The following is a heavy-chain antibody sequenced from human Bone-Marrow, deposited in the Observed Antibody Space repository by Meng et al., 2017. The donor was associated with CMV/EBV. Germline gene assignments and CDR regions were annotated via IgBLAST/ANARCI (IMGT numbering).Heavy chain of an antibody. CDR1: GFTFSNAW. D-gene: IGHD2-2*02. CDR2: IKSKTDGGTT. V-gene: IGHV3-15*01. Sequence: CAASGFTFSNAWMSWVRQAPGKGLEWVGRIKSKTDGGTTDYAAPVKGRFTIARADSKNKLHLQMNSLKTEDTAVYYCTAYGIVVVPAAIDYWGQGTLVTVSS. CDR3: TAYGIVVVPAAIDY. J-gene: IGHJ4*02.